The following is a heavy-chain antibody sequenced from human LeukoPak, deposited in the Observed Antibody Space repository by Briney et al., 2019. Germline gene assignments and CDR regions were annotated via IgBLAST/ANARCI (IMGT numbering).Heavy chain of an antibody. D-gene: IGHD3-10*02. V-gene: IGHV1-69*13. CDR1: GDTFSATA. CDR2: ITPSWGTT. CDR3: ARGVRRETSEFDS. Sequence: SVKVPCKASGDTFSATAISWVRQAPGQGLEWMGGITPSWGTTNYAEQFQGRVTITADASTTAAYMELSSLTFEDTAVYYCARGVRRETSEFDSWGQGTLVIVSS. J-gene: IGHJ4*02.